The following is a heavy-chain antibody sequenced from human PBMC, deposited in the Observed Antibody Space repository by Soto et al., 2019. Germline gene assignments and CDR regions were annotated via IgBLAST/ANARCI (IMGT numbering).Heavy chain of an antibody. J-gene: IGHJ3*02. CDR3: AKRFGSGYYSAFDI. D-gene: IGHD3-22*01. CDR1: GFTFSIYA. V-gene: IGHV3-23*01. CDR2: LSSSGGDT. Sequence: GGSLRLSCAASGFTFSIYAMTWVRQAPGKGLEWVSSLSSSGGDTYYADSVKGRFTISRDNSKNTLSLQMNSLRAEDTAVYYCAKRFGSGYYSAFDIWGQGTMVTVSS.